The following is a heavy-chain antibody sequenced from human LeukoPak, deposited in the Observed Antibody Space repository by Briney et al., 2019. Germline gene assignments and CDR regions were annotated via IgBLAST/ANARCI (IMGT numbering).Heavy chain of an antibody. CDR1: GYTFTSYA. Sequence: ASVKVSRKASGYTFTSYATNWVRQAPGQGLEWMGWINTNTGNPTYAQGFTGRFVFSLDTSVSTAYLQISSLKAEDTAVYYCARDLSVPAVEKGDAVVFDYWSQGTLVTVSS. V-gene: IGHV7-4-1*02. J-gene: IGHJ4*02. D-gene: IGHD2-2*01. CDR3: ARDLSVPAVEKGDAVVFDY. CDR2: INTNTGNP.